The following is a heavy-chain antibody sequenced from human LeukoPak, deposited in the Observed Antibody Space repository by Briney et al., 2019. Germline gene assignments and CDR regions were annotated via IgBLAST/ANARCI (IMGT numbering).Heavy chain of an antibody. Sequence: SETLSLTCTVSGGSISTSSYYWGWIRQPPGKGLEWIGSLYYSGSTYYNPSLKSRVSISVDTSKNQLSLTLTPVTAADTAVYFCARGDLGYCSGGSCYWHYWGQGTLATVSS. CDR1: GGSISTSSYY. V-gene: IGHV4-39*07. CDR3: ARGDLGYCSGGSCYWHY. CDR2: LYYSGST. D-gene: IGHD2-15*01. J-gene: IGHJ4*02.